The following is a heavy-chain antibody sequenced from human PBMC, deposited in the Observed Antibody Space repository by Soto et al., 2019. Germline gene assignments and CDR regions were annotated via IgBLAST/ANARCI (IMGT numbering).Heavy chain of an antibody. D-gene: IGHD4-17*01. CDR3: TTVAYGEYVSDY. J-gene: IGHJ4*02. V-gene: IGHV3-15*01. CDR1: GFAFTNAW. Sequence: EVELVESGGVLVKPGGSLRLSCAASGFAFTNAWMTWVRQAPGKALEWVGRIRSQIDGGTTDYAAPVKGRFTISRDDSKNTMFLQMNSLKTEDTAVYYCTTVAYGEYVSDYWGQGALVTVSS. CDR2: IRSQIDGGTT.